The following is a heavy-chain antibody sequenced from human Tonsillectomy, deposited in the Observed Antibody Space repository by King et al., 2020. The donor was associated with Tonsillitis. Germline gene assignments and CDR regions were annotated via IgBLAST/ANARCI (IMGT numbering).Heavy chain of an antibody. Sequence: VQLVESGGGLVQPGGSLRLSCAASGFTFSSYSMNWVRQAPGKGLEWVSYISSSSSTIYYADSVKGRFTISRDNAKNSLYLQMNSLRDEDTAVYYCARDKSPRPPIGELSRWGQGTLVTVSS. V-gene: IGHV3-48*02. CDR1: GFTFSSYS. D-gene: IGHD3-10*01. CDR2: ISSSSSTI. J-gene: IGHJ4*02. CDR3: ARDKSPRPPIGELSR.